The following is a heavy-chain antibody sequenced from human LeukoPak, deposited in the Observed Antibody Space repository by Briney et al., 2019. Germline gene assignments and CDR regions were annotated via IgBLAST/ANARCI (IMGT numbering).Heavy chain of an antibody. V-gene: IGHV4-59*08. J-gene: IGHJ4*02. CDR2: IYYSVST. D-gene: IGHD3-10*01. CDR1: GGFISSYY. Sequence: SETLSLTCTVSGGFISSYYWSWIREPPGKGLERIGYIYYSVSTNYNTSLKSRVSISVDMSKKQFSLNLSSVTAADTAVYFSTRHQTNNYGPGTPFDFWGQGTLVSVSS. CDR3: TRHQTNNYGPGTPFDF.